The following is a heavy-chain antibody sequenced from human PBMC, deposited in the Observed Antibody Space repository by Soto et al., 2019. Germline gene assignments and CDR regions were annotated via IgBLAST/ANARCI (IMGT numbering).Heavy chain of an antibody. V-gene: IGHV1-46*03. CDR1: GYTFTSYY. D-gene: IGHD6-13*01. CDR3: ARAGSRWSEFDY. Sequence: QVQLVQSGAEVKKPGASVKVSCKTSGYTFTSYYIHGVRQAPGQGPEWMGIINPNGGSTTYPQKFQGRVTMTRDTSTSTVYMELTNLRSEDTAVYYCARAGSRWSEFDYWGQGTLVTVSS. CDR2: INPNGGST. J-gene: IGHJ4*02.